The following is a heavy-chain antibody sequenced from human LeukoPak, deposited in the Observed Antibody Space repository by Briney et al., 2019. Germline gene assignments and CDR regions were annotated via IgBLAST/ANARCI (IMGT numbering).Heavy chain of an antibody. V-gene: IGHV3-74*01. D-gene: IGHD2-15*01. CDR1: GFTFSSYW. CDR2: INSDGSST. Sequence: LPGGSLRLSCAASGFTFSSYWMHWVRQAPGKGLVWVSRINSDGSSTSYADSVKGRFTISRDNAKNTLYLQMNSLRAEDTAVYYCARAPGDMGYGMDVWGQGTTVTVSS. CDR3: ARAPGDMGYGMDV. J-gene: IGHJ6*02.